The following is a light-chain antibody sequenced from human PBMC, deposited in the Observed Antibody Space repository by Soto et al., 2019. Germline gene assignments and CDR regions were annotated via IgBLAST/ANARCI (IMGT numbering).Light chain of an antibody. V-gene: IGKV3-20*01. CDR1: QRVSGSY. CDR2: GAS. Sequence: ELVLTRSPGPLSLSPAEMSTPAGSATQRVSGSYLGWYQQKPGKAPRLLIYGASSRPTGVPQRFSGSGSGTDFTLAISSLQSEDFAVYYCQQYSNSPCTFGQGTKVDIK. CDR3: QQYSNSPCT. J-gene: IGKJ1*01.